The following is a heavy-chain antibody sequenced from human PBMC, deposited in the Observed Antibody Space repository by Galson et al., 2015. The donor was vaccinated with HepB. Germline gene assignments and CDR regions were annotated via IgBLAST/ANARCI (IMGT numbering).Heavy chain of an antibody. CDR3: ARDYSPWGLDY. D-gene: IGHD4-11*01. J-gene: IGHJ4*02. CDR1: GFTFTTYA. CDR2: ISYDGTNK. Sequence: SLRLSCAASGFTFTTYAMHWVRQAPGKGLEWVAVISYDGTNKYYADSVKGRFTISRDNSKNTLYLQMNSLRAEDTAVYSCARDYSPWGLDYWGQGARVTVSS. V-gene: IGHV3-30-3*01.